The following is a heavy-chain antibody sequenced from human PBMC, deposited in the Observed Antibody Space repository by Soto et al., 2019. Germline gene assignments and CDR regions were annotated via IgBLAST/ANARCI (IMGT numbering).Heavy chain of an antibody. J-gene: IGHJ4*02. V-gene: IGHV1-46*01. CDR2: ISPSGGST. D-gene: IGHD1-26*01. CDR3: ASTYSGTYSFDY. CDR1: GYTFTNCY. Sequence: QVQLVQSGAEVKKPGASVKVSCKASGYTFTNCYMHWVRQAPGQGLEWMGIISPSGGSTSYAQKLQGRVTMTRDTSTSTVYLELSSLRSEDTAVYYCASTYSGTYSFDYWGQGTLVTVSS.